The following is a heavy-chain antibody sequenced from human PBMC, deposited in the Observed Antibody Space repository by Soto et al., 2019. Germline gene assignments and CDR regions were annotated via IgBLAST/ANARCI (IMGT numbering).Heavy chain of an antibody. CDR2: IWSDGNHK. J-gene: IGHJ6*02. D-gene: IGHD3-10*01. Sequence: QVQLLDSGGGVVQPGRSLRLSCAASGFAFTNYGMHWVRQAPGKGLEWVAVIWSDGNHKYYADSVKGRFTISRDNFKNTLSLQMDSLRAEDTAVYYCVKDHTSMVPLSYGMDVWGQGTTVTVSS. V-gene: IGHV3-33*06. CDR1: GFAFTNYG. CDR3: VKDHTSMVPLSYGMDV.